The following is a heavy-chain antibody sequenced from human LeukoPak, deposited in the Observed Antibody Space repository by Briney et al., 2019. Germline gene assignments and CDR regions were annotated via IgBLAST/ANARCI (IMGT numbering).Heavy chain of an antibody. CDR3: ARDSSSSHGMDV. CDR1: GFTFSSYS. V-gene: IGHV3-21*01. Sequence: GGSLRLSCAASGFTFSSYSMNWVRQAPGKGLEWDSSISSSSSYIYYADSVKGRFTISRDNAKNSLYLQMNSLRAEDTAVYYCARDSSSSHGMDVWGQGTTVTVSS. D-gene: IGHD6-13*01. CDR2: ISSSSSYI. J-gene: IGHJ6*02.